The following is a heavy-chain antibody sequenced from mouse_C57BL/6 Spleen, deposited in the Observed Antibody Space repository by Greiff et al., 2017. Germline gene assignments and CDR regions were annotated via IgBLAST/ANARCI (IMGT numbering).Heavy chain of an antibody. CDR3: ARGYYAMDY. CDR2: INPNNGGT. CDR1: GYTFTDYN. J-gene: IGHJ4*01. V-gene: IGHV1-18*01. Sequence: EVQLVESGPELVKPGASVKIPCKASGYTFTDYNMDWVKQSHGKSLEWIGDINPNNGGTIYNQKFKGKATLTVDKSSSTAYMELRSLTSEDTAVYYCARGYYAMDYWGQGTSVTVSS.